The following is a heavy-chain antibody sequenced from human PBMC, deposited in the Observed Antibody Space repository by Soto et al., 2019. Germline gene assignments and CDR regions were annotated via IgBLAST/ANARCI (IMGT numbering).Heavy chain of an antibody. J-gene: IGHJ5*02. Sequence: QVQLVQSGAEVKKPGSSVNVSCKTSGGTFGNSAVTWVRQAPGQGLEWLGGIVPMFGTANYAQKFQGRVTIPAXXXTXXAYMDLSSLNTDDTAVYYCARDGDPQSAFWSGPLGGGRFDPWGQGTLVTVSS. CDR3: ARDGDPQSAFWSGPLGGGRFDP. CDR1: GGTFGNSA. D-gene: IGHD3-3*01. CDR2: IVPMFGTA. V-gene: IGHV1-69*12.